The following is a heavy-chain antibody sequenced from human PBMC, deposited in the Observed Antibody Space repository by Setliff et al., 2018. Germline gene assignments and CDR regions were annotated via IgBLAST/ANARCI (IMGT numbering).Heavy chain of an antibody. CDR1: GGSISSSSYY. CDR3: ARSAGYSSSWYNYYYGMDV. Sequence: SSETLSLTCTVSGGSISSSSYYWGWIRQPPGKGLEWIGSIYYSGSTYYNPSLKSRVTISVDTSKKQFSLKLSSVTAADTAVYYCARSAGYSSSWYNYYYGMDVWGQGTTVTVSS. CDR2: IYYSGST. D-gene: IGHD6-13*01. J-gene: IGHJ6*02. V-gene: IGHV4-39*01.